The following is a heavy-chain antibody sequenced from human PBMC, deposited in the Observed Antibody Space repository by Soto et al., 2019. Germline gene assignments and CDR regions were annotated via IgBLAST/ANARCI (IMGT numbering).Heavy chain of an antibody. D-gene: IGHD6-19*01. CDR1: GLTFSAYW. Sequence: PGGFLRLSCAASGLTFSAYWRHLVRPVPGKGLVWVSRINPDGSSTDYADSVKGRFTISRDNAKNTLYLQMNSLRAEDTAVYYCGRGGSDSPRGMDGWGQGTTVTVSS. V-gene: IGHV3-74*01. CDR3: GRGGSDSPRGMDG. CDR2: INPDGSST. J-gene: IGHJ6*02.